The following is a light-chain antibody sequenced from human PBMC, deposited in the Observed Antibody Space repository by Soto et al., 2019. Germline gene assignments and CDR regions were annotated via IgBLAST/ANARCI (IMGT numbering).Light chain of an antibody. CDR3: LQDFNYPRT. V-gene: IGKV1-6*01. CDR2: AAS. J-gene: IGKJ1*01. CDR1: QSIRND. Sequence: IQMTQSPSSLSASVGDRVTITCRASQSIRNDLGWYQHKPGKAPKVLISAASNLQSGVPSRFSGSGSGTEFTLTINSLQPEDFASYYCLQDFNYPRTFGQGTKVDIK.